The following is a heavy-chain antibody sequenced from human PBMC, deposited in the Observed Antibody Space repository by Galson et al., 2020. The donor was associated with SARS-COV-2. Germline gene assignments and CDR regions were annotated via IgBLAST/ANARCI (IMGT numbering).Heavy chain of an antibody. Sequence: LSLTCVASGFTFDNHAMHWVRQAPGKGLEWVAGINWNSAGSAYSDSVKGRFTISRDNAKNSLYLQMNSLRVEDTAFYYCARDTGVSVGRYFDYWGQGTLLTVSS. CDR1: GFTFDNHA. J-gene: IGHJ4*02. CDR3: ARDTGVSVGRYFDY. CDR2: INWNSAGS. V-gene: IGHV3-9*01. D-gene: IGHD2-15*01.